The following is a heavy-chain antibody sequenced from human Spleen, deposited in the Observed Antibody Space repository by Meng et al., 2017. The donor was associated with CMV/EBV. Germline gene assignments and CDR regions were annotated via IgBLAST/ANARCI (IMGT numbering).Heavy chain of an antibody. J-gene: IGHJ4*02. Sequence: GGSLRLSCTASGFTFGDHAMSWVRQAPGKGLEWVANIKQDESEKYYVDSVKGRFTISKDNAKNSLFLQMNSLRVEDTAVYYCARGGYSSSLFWIDWGQGALVTVSS. CDR2: IKQDESEK. V-gene: IGHV3-7*01. D-gene: IGHD3-3*01. CDR3: ARGGYSSSLFWID. CDR1: GFTFGDHA.